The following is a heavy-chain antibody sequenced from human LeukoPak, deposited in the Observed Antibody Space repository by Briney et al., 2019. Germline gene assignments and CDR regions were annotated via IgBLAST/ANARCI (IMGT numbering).Heavy chain of an antibody. D-gene: IGHD2-2*01. CDR2: INPNSGDT. Sequence: GASVKVSCKASGYTSTDYYLHWVRQAPGQGFEWMGWINPNSGDTNYVQKFQGRVTMTRDTSISTAHMEMSRLRSDGTAVYYCARANFLYCSSTTCLFDYWGQGTLVTVSS. CDR3: ARANFLYCSSTTCLFDY. J-gene: IGHJ4*02. CDR1: GYTSTDYY. V-gene: IGHV1-2*02.